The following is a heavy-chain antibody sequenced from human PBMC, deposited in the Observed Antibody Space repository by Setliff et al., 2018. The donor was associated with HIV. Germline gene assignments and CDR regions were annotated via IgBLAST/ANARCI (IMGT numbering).Heavy chain of an antibody. J-gene: IGHJ4*02. Sequence: SVKVSCKASGDTFSNSALTWVRQAPGQGLEWMGGSIPLFGTVKYAQKFQGRVTITTDESTRTSYMELSSLRSEDTAVYYCARDHQTMLWLDYWGQGTLVTVSS. CDR2: SIPLFGTV. D-gene: IGHD2-21*01. CDR1: GDTFSNSA. V-gene: IGHV1-69*05. CDR3: ARDHQTMLWLDY.